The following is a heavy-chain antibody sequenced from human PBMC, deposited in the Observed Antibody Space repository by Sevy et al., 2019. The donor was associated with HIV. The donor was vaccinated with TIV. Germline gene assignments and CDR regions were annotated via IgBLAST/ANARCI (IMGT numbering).Heavy chain of an antibody. Sequence: GGSLRLSCAVSGFSFDSYGMTWVRQAPGKGLEWVSGISGSGTRTYYADSVKGRFSISRDNSKNRLYLQMNSLRSEDPAIYYCGKWGGGHYDPDEIGYYFYYYNMDVWGKGTTVTVSS. D-gene: IGHD3-22*01. V-gene: IGHV3-23*01. CDR2: ISGSGTRT. J-gene: IGHJ6*03. CDR3: GKWGGGHYDPDEIGYYFYYYNMDV. CDR1: GFSFDSYG.